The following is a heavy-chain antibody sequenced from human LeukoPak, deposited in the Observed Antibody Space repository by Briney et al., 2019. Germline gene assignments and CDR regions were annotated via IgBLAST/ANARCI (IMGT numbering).Heavy chain of an antibody. J-gene: IGHJ4*02. Sequence: SETLSPTCTVSGGSISSSSYYWGWIRQPPGKGLEWMGSICYPGTTCYRPSLKSRATISQDTSKNQFSLNLNSVTAADTAVYYCARDGGNFDVDYWGQGTLVTVSS. D-gene: IGHD3-9*01. CDR1: GGSISSSSYY. V-gene: IGHV4-39*07. CDR2: ICYPGTT. CDR3: ARDGGNFDVDY.